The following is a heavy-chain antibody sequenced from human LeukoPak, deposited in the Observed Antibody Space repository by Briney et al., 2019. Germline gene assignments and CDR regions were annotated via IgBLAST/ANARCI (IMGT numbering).Heavy chain of an antibody. D-gene: IGHD2-2*01. Sequence: SQTPSLTCAISGDSVSSNSAAWNWIRQSPSRGLEWLGRTYYRSKWYNDYAVSVKSRITINPDTSKNQFSLKLSSVTAADTAVYYCARDVGYCSSTSCYYDAFDIWGQGTMVTVSS. CDR1: GDSVSSNSAA. J-gene: IGHJ3*02. CDR2: TYYRSKWYN. CDR3: ARDVGYCSSTSCYYDAFDI. V-gene: IGHV6-1*01.